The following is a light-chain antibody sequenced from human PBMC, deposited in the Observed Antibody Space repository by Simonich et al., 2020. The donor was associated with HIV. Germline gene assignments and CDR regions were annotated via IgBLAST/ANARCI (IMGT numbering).Light chain of an antibody. Sequence: EIVLTQSPGTLSLSPGERATLSCRASQSVSSSYLAWYQQKPGLAPRLLIYDASSRATGIPDRFSGSGSGTDFTLTISRLEPEDFAVYYCQQRSNWPPTFGQGTKLEIK. CDR1: QSVSSSY. CDR2: DAS. V-gene: IGKV3D-20*02. J-gene: IGKJ2*01. CDR3: QQRSNWPPT.